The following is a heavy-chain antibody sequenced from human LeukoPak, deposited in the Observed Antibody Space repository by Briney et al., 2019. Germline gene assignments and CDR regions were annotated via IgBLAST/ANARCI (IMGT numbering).Heavy chain of an antibody. V-gene: IGHV3-30*03. D-gene: IGHD2-15*01. Sequence: PGGSLRLSCAASGFTFSSYGMHWVRQAPGKGLEWVAVISYDGSNKYYADSVKGRFTISRDNSKNTLFLQMGSLRTEDMAVYFCARERIATPSLDPWAQGILVTVSS. J-gene: IGHJ5*02. CDR2: ISYDGSNK. CDR1: GFTFSSYG. CDR3: ARERIATPSLDP.